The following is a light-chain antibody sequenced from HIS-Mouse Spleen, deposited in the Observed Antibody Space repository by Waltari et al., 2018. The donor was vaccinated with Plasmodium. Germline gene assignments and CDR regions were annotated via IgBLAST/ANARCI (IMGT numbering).Light chain of an antibody. CDR2: KAS. CDR1: QSIRSW. CDR3: QQYNSYWT. V-gene: IGKV1-5*03. Sequence: DLQITQSPSTLSASVRTSFPITCRASQSIRSWLAWYQQKPGKAPKLLIYKASSLESGVPSRFSGSGSGTEFTLTISSLQPDDFATYYCQQYNSYWTFGQGTKVEIK. J-gene: IGKJ1*01.